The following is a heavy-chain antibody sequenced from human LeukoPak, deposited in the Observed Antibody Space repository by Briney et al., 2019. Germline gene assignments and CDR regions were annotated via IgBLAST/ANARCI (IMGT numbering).Heavy chain of an antibody. V-gene: IGHV5-51*01. CDR1: GYSFTSYW. D-gene: IGHD2-2*01. Sequence: PGESLKISCKGSGYSFTSYWIGWVRQMPGKGLEWMGIIYPGDSDTRYSPSFQGQVTISADKSISTAYLQWSSLKASDTAMYYCARLLGYCSSTSCHGWGYYYYGMDVWAKGPRSPSP. CDR3: ARLLGYCSSTSCHGWGYYYYGMDV. J-gene: IGHJ6*02. CDR2: IYPGDSDT.